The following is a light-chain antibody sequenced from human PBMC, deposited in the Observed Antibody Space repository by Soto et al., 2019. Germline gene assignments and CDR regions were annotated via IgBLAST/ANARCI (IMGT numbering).Light chain of an antibody. Sequence: QSVLSQPPSVSGAPGQTVTISCTGSSSNIGAGSEVHWYQHLAGAAPKLLIYANTYRPSGVPARFSGSKSSTSASLAITGLRAEDEADYYCQSYDISLNSYVFGTGTKVTAL. CDR2: ANT. CDR3: QSYDISLNSYV. V-gene: IGLV1-40*01. J-gene: IGLJ1*01. CDR1: SSNIGAGSE.